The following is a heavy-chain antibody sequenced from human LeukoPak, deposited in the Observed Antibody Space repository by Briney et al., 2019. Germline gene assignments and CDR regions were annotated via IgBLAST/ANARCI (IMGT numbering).Heavy chain of an antibody. CDR3: ARWDTGTD. CDR2: INPNSGGT. D-gene: IGHD5-18*01. J-gene: IGHJ4*02. V-gene: IGHV1-2*02. Sequence: VKVSCKASGYTFTDYYLHWVRQAPGQGLEWMGWINPNSGGTDYAQKFQGRVTMTRDTCISTAYMELSRLRSDDTAVYYCARWDTGTDWGQGTLVTVSS. CDR1: GYTFTDYY.